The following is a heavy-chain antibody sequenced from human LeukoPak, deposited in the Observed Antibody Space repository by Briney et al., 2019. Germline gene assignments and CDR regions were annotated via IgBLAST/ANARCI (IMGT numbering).Heavy chain of an antibody. J-gene: IGHJ3*02. CDR3: ARDLSLVALEMATIYDAFDI. CDR2: IYTSGST. D-gene: IGHD5-24*01. CDR1: GGSISSYY. V-gene: IGHV4-4*07. Sequence: SETLSLTCTVSGGSISSYYWSWIRQPAGKGLEWIGRIYTSGSTNYNPSLKSRVTMSVDTSKNQFSLKLSSVTAADTAVYCCARDLSLVALEMATIYDAFDIWGQGTMVTVSS.